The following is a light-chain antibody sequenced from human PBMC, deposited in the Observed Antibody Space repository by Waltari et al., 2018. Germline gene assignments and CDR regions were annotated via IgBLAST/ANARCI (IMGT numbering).Light chain of an antibody. Sequence: DIQVTQSPSSLSAAVGDRVTITCQASQDIMHYLNWYQQRPGKAPKVLIYDATLLKIGVPSRFSGSGSGTDFTFAITSLQPEDAATYYCQHFDNLLFTFGQGTKLEI. CDR1: QDIMHY. J-gene: IGKJ2*01. V-gene: IGKV1-33*01. CDR3: QHFDNLLFT. CDR2: DAT.